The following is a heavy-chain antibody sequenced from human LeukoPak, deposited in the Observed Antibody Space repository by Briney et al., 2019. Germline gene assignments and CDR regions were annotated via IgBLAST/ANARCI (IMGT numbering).Heavy chain of an antibody. Sequence: SETLSLTCAVYGGSFSGYYWSWIRQPPGKGLEWIGEINHSGSTNYNPSLKSRVTISVDTSKNQFSLKLSSVTAADTAVYYCARHLVIAVAGKAFDYWGQGSLVTVSS. V-gene: IGHV4-34*01. CDR1: GGSFSGYY. CDR3: ARHLVIAVAGKAFDY. D-gene: IGHD6-19*01. CDR2: INHSGST. J-gene: IGHJ4*02.